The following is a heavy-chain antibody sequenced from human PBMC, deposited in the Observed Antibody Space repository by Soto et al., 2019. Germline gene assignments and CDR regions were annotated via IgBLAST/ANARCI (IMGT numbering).Heavy chain of an antibody. J-gene: IGHJ4*02. CDR2: IYYSGST. CDR3: ARLLGHIVVVTAIDDKDSDY. V-gene: IGHV4-39*01. CDR1: GGSISSSSYY. D-gene: IGHD2-21*02. Sequence: QLQLQESGPGLVKPSETLSLTCTVSGGSISSSSYYWGWIRQPPGKGLEWIGSIYYSGSTYYNPSLKSRVTISVDTSKNQFSLKLSSVTAADTAVYYCARLLGHIVVVTAIDDKDSDYWGQGTLVTVSS.